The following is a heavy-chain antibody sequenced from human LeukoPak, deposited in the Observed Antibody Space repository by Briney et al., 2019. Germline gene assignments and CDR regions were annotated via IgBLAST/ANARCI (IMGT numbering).Heavy chain of an antibody. V-gene: IGHV6-1*01. D-gene: IGHD3-22*01. CDR1: GDSVSSNSAA. J-gene: IGHJ3*02. CDR2: TYYRSKWYN. CDR3: ARDPDSSGYYYGPLDAFDI. Sequence: SQTLSLTCAISGDSVSSNSAAWNWIRQSPSRGLEWLGRTYYRSKWYNDYAVSVKSRITINPDTSKNQFSLQLNSVTPEDTAVYYCARDPDSSGYYYGPLDAFDIWGQGTMVTVSS.